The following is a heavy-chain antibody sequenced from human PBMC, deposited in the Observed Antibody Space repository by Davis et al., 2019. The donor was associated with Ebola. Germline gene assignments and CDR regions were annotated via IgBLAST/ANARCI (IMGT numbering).Heavy chain of an antibody. J-gene: IGHJ4*02. Sequence: APVKVSCKASGYTFTGYYMHWVRQAPGQGLEWMGWINPNSGGTNYAQKFQGWVTMTRDTSISTAYMELSRLRSDDTAVYYCARGDFEWELTLDYWGQGTLVTVSS. D-gene: IGHD1-26*01. CDR2: INPNSGGT. CDR3: ARGDFEWELTLDY. CDR1: GYTFTGYY. V-gene: IGHV1-2*04.